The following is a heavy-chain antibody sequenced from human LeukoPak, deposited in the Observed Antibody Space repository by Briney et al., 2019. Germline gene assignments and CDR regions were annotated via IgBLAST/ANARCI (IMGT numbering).Heavy chain of an antibody. CDR2: IYSGGST. D-gene: IGHD3-10*01. CDR1: GFTVSSNY. CDR3: ARGKDRVLQDAFDI. J-gene: IGHJ3*02. Sequence: GGSPRLSCAASGFTVSSNYMSWVRQAPGKGLEWVSVIYSGGSTYYADSVKGRFTISRDNSKNTLYLQMNSLRAEDTAVYYCARGKDRVLQDAFDIWGQGTMVTVSS. V-gene: IGHV3-53*01.